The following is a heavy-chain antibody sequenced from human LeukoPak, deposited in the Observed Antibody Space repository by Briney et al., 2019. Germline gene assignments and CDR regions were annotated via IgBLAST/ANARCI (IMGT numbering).Heavy chain of an antibody. D-gene: IGHD3-22*01. CDR2: ISSSGSIT. CDR1: GFTLSSHN. J-gene: IGHJ4*02. V-gene: IGHV3-48*01. CDR3: ARVLEWLYYYDSSGYSH. Sequence: GGSLRLSCVASGFTLSSHNINWVRQAPGKGLEWVSHISSSGSITYYGDSVKGRITISRDNAKNSVSLYMNSLRAEDSAVYYCARVLEWLYYYDSSGYSHWGQGTLVTVSS.